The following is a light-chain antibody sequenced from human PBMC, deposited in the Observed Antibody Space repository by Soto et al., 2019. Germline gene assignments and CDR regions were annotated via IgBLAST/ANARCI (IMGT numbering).Light chain of an antibody. Sequence: EIVLTQSPGTLSLSPGERATLSCRASQSVRSSYLAWYRQKPGQAPRLLIYGASTRAAGIPDRFSGSGSGADFTLTISDVQPEDFALYYCHQRQSWPRTFGQGTKVDIK. J-gene: IGKJ1*01. CDR1: QSVRSSY. CDR3: HQRQSWPRT. V-gene: IGKV3-20*01. CDR2: GAS.